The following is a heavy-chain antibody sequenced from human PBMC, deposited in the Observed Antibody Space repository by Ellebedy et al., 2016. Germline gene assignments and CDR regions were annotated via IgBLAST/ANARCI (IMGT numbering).Heavy chain of an antibody. V-gene: IGHV3-64*01. Sequence: GESLKISCAASGFTFSSYAMHWVRQAPGKGLEYVSAISSNGGSTYYANSVKGRFTISRDNSKNTLYLQMGSLRAEDMAVYYCARSYLGYPEFDYWGQGTLVTVSS. CDR2: ISSNGGST. CDR3: ARSYLGYPEFDY. CDR1: GFTFSSYA. D-gene: IGHD6-25*01. J-gene: IGHJ4*02.